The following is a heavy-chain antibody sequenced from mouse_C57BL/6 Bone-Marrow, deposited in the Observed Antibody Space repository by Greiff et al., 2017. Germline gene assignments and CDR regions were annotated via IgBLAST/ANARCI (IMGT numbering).Heavy chain of an antibody. CDR2: IGPGSGST. CDR3: ASSGSNYWFSY. J-gene: IGHJ3*01. V-gene: IGHV1-77*01. CDR1: GYTFTDYY. D-gene: IGHD2-5*01. Sequence: VHVPQSFSDLLKPGASVKISCTASGYTFTDYYINWVKQRPGQGLEWIGKIGPGSGSTYYNEKFKVKATLTADKSSSTAYMQLSSLTSEDSAVYFCASSGSNYWFSYWGQGTLVTVSA.